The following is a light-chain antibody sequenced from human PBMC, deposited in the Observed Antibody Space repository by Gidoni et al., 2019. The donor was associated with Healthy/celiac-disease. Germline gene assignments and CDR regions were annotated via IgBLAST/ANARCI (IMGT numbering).Light chain of an antibody. V-gene: IGKV1-5*03. CDR1: QSISSW. J-gene: IGKJ1*01. CDR2: KAS. CDR3: QQYNSYSRT. Sequence: DIQMTQSPSTLSASVGDRVTITCRASQSISSWLAWYQQKPGKAPKLLIYKASSVESGVPSRFSGSGSGTEVTLTISSLQPDDFATYYCQQYNSYSRTFGQXTKVEIK.